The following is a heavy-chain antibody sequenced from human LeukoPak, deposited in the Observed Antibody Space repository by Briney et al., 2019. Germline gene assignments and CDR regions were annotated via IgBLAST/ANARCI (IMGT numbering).Heavy chain of an antibody. CDR1: GFSFSGYS. CDR2: VSSSSGHI. Sequence: KPGGSLRLSCAASGFSFSGYSMNWVRQAPGKGLEWVSSVSSSSGHIYYADSVKGRFTISRDNAKNSLYLQMNTLRAEDTAVYYCARDLAHDYWGQGTLVTVPS. CDR3: ARDLAHDY. J-gene: IGHJ4*02. V-gene: IGHV3-21*01.